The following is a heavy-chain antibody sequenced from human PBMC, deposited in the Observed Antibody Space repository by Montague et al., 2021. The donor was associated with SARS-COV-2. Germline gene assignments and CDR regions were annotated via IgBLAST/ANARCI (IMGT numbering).Heavy chain of an antibody. D-gene: IGHD6-13*01. J-gene: IGHJ2*01. V-gene: IGHV4-39*01. Sequence: SDTLSLTCTVSGGSISSSSYYWGWIRQPPGKGLEWIGSIYYSGSTNYNPSLKSRVTISVDTSKSQFSLKLSSVTAADTAVYYCARHRAAAGIWYFDLWGRGTLVTVSS. CDR3: ARHRAAAGIWYFDL. CDR2: IYYSGST. CDR1: GGSISSSSYY.